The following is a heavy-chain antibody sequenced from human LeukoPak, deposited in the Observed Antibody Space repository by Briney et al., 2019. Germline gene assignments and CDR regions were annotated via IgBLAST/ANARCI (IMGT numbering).Heavy chain of an antibody. J-gene: IGHJ4*02. V-gene: IGHV4-4*02. D-gene: IGHD1-1*01. Sequence: TSETLSLTCAVSGGSISSSNWWSWVRQPPGKGLEWIGEIYHSGSTNYNPSLKSRVTISVDKSKNQFSLKLSPVTAADTAVYYCARVNINNWHSCDYWGQGTLVTVSS. CDR3: ARVNINNWHSCDY. CDR1: GGSISSSNW. CDR2: IYHSGST.